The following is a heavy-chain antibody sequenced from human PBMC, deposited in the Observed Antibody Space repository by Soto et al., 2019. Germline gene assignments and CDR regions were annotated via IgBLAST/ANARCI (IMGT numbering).Heavy chain of an antibody. Sequence: SETLSLTWAVYAGSFSGYYWSWTRQPPGKGLERIGEINHSGSTNYNPSLKSRVTISVDTSKNQFSLKLSSVTAADTAVYYCARVYCSGGRCYSVFRGRLSGAFDPWGQGTLVTVS. J-gene: IGHJ5*02. D-gene: IGHD2-15*01. CDR2: INHSGST. CDR1: AGSFSGYY. CDR3: ARVYCSGGRCYSVFRGRLSGAFDP. V-gene: IGHV4-34*01.